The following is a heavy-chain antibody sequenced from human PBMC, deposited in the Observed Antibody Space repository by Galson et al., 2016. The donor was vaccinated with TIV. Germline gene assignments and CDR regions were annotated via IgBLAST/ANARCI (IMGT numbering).Heavy chain of an antibody. J-gene: IGHJ4*02. D-gene: IGHD3/OR15-3a*01. CDR1: GGSISSSY. Sequence: LSLTCTVSGGSISSSYWSWIRQPPGKGLEWIGYIYYSGSTNYNPSPKSRVTISVDTSKNQLSLKLSSVTAADTAVYYCARKRTIFGLVLGYYFDYWGQGTLVTVSS. CDR3: ARKRTIFGLVLGYYFDY. CDR2: IYYSGST. V-gene: IGHV4-59*01.